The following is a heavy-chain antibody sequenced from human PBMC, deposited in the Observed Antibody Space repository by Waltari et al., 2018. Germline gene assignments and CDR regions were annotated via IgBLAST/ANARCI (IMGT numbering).Heavy chain of an antibody. CDR2: INHSGST. CDR3: ARGLPGGWFDP. Sequence: QVQLQQWGAGLLKPSETLSLTCAVYGGSFSGYYWSWIRQPPGKGLEWIGEINHSGSTNYNPSLKSRVTISVDTSKNQFSLKLSSVTAADTAVDYCARGLPGGWFDPWGQGTLVTVSS. CDR1: GGSFSGYY. D-gene: IGHD3-10*01. J-gene: IGHJ5*02. V-gene: IGHV4-34*01.